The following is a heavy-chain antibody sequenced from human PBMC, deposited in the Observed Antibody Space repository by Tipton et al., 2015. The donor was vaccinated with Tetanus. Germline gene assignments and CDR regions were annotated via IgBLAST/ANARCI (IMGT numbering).Heavy chain of an antibody. Sequence: GSLRLSCTVSGGSVSSGSYYWSWIRQPPGKGLEWIGYISYSGSTNSNPSLKSRVTISVDASKNQFSLELTSVTAADTAVYYCARYHCTGTTCQHLDHWGQGTLVTVSS. CDR2: ISYSGST. CDR1: GGSVSSGSYY. J-gene: IGHJ4*01. V-gene: IGHV4-61*01. D-gene: IGHD2-8*02. CDR3: ARYHCTGTTCQHLDH.